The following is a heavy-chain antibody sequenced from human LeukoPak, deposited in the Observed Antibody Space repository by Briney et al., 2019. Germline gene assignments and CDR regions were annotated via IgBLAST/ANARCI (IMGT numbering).Heavy chain of an antibody. CDR3: AKDLDTAMAN. Sequence: PGGSLRLSCAASGFTFSNYAMHWVRQAPGKGLDWVAIISSDKNNKYYADSVKGRFTISRGNSKNTLYLQMNSLRAEDTAVYYCAKDLDTAMANWGQGTLVTVSS. V-gene: IGHV3-30-3*01. D-gene: IGHD5-18*01. CDR1: GFTFSNYA. CDR2: ISSDKNNK. J-gene: IGHJ4*02.